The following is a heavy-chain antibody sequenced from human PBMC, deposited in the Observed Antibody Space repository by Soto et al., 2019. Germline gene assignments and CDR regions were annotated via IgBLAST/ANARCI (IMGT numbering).Heavy chain of an antibody. CDR2: IIPIFGTA. CDR1: GGTFSSYA. V-gene: IGHV1-69*13. J-gene: IGHJ6*02. Sequence: ASVKVSCKASGGTFSSYAISGVRQAPGQGLEWMGGIIPIFGTANYAQKFQGRVTITADESTSTAYMELSSLRSEDTAVYYCARAKNYYDSSGYYPQVGYYGMDVWGQGTTVTVSS. CDR3: ARAKNYYDSSGYYPQVGYYGMDV. D-gene: IGHD3-22*01.